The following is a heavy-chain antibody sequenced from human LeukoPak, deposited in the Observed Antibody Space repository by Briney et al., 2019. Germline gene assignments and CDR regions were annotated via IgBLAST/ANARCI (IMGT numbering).Heavy chain of an antibody. Sequence: GGSLRLSCAASGFTFNTYTVNWVRQAPGKGLEWVSYISGSSGIIDYADSVRGRFTISRDNAKNSLYLQMNSLRAEDTAVYYCARDLCGSGGSCYSDYWGQGTLVTVSS. CDR1: GFTFNTYT. D-gene: IGHD2-15*01. J-gene: IGHJ4*02. V-gene: IGHV3-48*01. CDR2: ISGSSGII. CDR3: ARDLCGSGGSCYSDY.